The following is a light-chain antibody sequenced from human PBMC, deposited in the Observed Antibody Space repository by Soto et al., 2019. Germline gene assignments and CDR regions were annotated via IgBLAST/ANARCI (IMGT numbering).Light chain of an antibody. CDR2: DVS. Sequence: QSALTQPASVSWSPGQSITISCTGTSSDIGGYNYVSWYQQHPGKAPKLMIYDVSDRPSGVSNRFSGSKSGNTASLTISGLQAEDEADYYCASYASSNTVLFGGGTKSPS. CDR1: SSDIGGYNY. V-gene: IGLV2-14*03. CDR3: ASYASSNTVL. J-gene: IGLJ2*01.